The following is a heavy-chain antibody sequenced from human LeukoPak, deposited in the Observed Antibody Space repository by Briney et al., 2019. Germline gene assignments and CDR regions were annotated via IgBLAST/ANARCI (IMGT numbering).Heavy chain of an antibody. CDR2: ISGDGGST. V-gene: IGHV3-43*02. CDR3: AKGPPITMVRGYYYMDV. J-gene: IGHJ6*03. D-gene: IGHD3-10*01. Sequence: GGSLRLSCAASGFTFDDYAMHWVRQAPGKGLEWVSLISGDGGSTYYADSVKGRFTISRDNSKNSLYLQMNSLRTEDTALYYCAKGPPITMVRGYYYMDVWGKGTTVTVSS. CDR1: GFTFDDYA.